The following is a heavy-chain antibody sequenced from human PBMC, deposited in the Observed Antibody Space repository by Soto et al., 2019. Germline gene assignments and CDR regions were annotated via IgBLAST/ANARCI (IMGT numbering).Heavy chain of an antibody. CDR2: IDYSGST. CDR3: ARGFLWLDQ. CDR1: GGSISSSSYY. Sequence: SETLSLTCTVSGGSISSSSYYWGWIRQSPGKRLEWIGYIDYSGSTTYSPSLKSRITILLDTSNNQFSLKVTSVTAADTAVYYCARGFLWLDQWGQGTLVTVSS. V-gene: IGHV4-61*05. J-gene: IGHJ5*02.